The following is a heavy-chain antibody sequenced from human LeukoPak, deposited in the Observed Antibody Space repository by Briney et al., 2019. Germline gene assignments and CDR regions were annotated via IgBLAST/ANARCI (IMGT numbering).Heavy chain of an antibody. Sequence: GGSLRLSCAASGFTFSSYWMHWVRQAPGKGLVWVSRVNPDGSGTDYADSVKGRFTISRDNAKNTLFLQMNSLRADDTAVYYCARRRGDGYWGQGTLVTVSS. V-gene: IGHV3-74*01. CDR3: ARRRGDGY. D-gene: IGHD3-16*01. J-gene: IGHJ4*02. CDR2: VNPDGSGT. CDR1: GFTFSSYW.